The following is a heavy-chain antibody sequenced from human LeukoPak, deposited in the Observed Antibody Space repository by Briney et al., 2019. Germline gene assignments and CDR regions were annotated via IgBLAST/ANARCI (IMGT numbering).Heavy chain of an antibody. CDR1: GFTFSSYD. V-gene: IGHV3-13*01. CDR3: AKAAVVLRFLEWFPILFDY. J-gene: IGHJ4*02. CDR2: IGTAGDT. D-gene: IGHD3-3*01. Sequence: GGSLRLSCAASGFTFSSYDMHWVRQGTGKGLEWVSGIGTAGDTYYPGSVKGRFTISRENAKNSLYLQMNSLRAEDTAVYYCAKAAVVLRFLEWFPILFDYWGQGTLVTVSS.